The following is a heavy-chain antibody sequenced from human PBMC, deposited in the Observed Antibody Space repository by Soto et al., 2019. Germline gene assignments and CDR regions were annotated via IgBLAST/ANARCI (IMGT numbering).Heavy chain of an antibody. J-gene: IGHJ6*02. D-gene: IGHD2-2*01. CDR3: TSPYCSSTDSNQRLCDYYYGMDV. CDR2: IRSKANNYAT. V-gene: IGHV3-73*01. CDR1: GFTFSGSA. Sequence: GGSLRLSCAASGFTFSGSAMHWVRQASGKGLEWVGHIRSKANNYATAYAASVRGRFTISRDDSKNTAYLQMNSLKTEDTAVYYCTSPYCSSTDSNQRLCDYYYGMDVWGQGTTVTVSS.